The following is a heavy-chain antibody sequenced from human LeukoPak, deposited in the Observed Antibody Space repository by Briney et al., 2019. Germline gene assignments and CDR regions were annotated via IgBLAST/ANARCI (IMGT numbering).Heavy chain of an antibody. V-gene: IGHV3-21*01. Sequence: GGSLRLSCAASGFTFSSCSMNWVRQAPGKGLEWVSSISSSSNYIYYADSLKGRFTISRDNAKNSLYLQMNSLRAEDTAVYYCARDPTSIAAPRYFDYWGQGTLVTVSS. CDR2: ISSSSNYI. CDR1: GFTFSSCS. J-gene: IGHJ4*02. D-gene: IGHD6-6*01. CDR3: ARDPTSIAAPRYFDY.